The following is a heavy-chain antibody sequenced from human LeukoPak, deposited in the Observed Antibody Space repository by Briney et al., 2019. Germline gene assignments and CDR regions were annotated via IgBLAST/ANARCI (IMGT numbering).Heavy chain of an antibody. CDR3: AKERRGYYMDV. CDR1: GFTFGDYA. D-gene: IGHD3-10*01. CDR2: INWDATRT. V-gene: IGHV3-43D*04. Sequence: GGSLRLSCAASGFTFGDYAMQWLRQAPGKGLEWVSLINWDATRTYYADSVKGRFTISRDNSKNSLSLQMNRLRPEDTALYYCAKERRGYYMDVWGKGTTVTVSS. J-gene: IGHJ6*03.